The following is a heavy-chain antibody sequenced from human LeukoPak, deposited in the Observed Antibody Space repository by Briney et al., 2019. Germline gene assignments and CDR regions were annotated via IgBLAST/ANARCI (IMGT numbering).Heavy chain of an antibody. D-gene: IGHD6-6*01. CDR1: GGTFSSYA. V-gene: IGHV1-2*02. CDR3: AREKRSGYSSSSAWFDP. CDR2: INPNSGGT. J-gene: IGHJ5*02. Sequence: ASVKVSCKASGGTFSSYAISWVRQAPGQGLEWMGWINPNSGGTNYAQKFQGRVTMTRDTSISTAYMELSRLRSDDTAVYYCAREKRSGYSSSSAWFDPWGQGTLVTVSS.